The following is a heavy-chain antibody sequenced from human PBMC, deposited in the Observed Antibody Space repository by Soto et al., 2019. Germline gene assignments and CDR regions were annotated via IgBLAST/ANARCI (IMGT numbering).Heavy chain of an antibody. Sequence: QVQLQQWGAGLLKPSETLSLTCAVYGGSFSGYYWSWIRQPPGKGLEWIGEINHSGSTNYNPSLKGRVTISVDTSKNQFSLKLSSVTAADTAVYYCARGKSGYHHDAFDIWGQGTMVTVSS. CDR2: INHSGST. D-gene: IGHD3-3*01. V-gene: IGHV4-34*01. J-gene: IGHJ3*02. CDR3: ARGKSGYHHDAFDI. CDR1: GGSFSGYY.